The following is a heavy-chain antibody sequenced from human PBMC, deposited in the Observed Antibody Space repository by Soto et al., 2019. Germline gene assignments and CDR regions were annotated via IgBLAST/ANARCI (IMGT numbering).Heavy chain of an antibody. J-gene: IGHJ6*03. Sequence: QVQLVQSGAEVKKPGASVKVSCKASGYTFTSYAMHWVRQAPGQRLEWMGWINAGNGNTKYSQKFQGRVTITRDTPASTAKMEGGRLSSEDTAVVYWARGGGGGLMLRSYYYYMDVWGKGTTVTVSS. D-gene: IGHD3-16*01. CDR2: INAGNGNT. CDR1: GYTFTSYA. CDR3: ARGGGGGLMLRSYYYYMDV. V-gene: IGHV1-3*01.